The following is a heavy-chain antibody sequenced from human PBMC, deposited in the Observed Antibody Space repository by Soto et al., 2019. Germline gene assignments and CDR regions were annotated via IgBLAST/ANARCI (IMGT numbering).Heavy chain of an antibody. CDR2: ISYDGSNK. CDR3: ARDFFSRLGVEPRNAFDI. Sequence: GGSLRLSCAASGFTFSSYAMHWVRQAPGKGLEWVAVISYDGSNKYYADSVKGRFTISRDNSKNTLYLQMNSLRAEDTAVYYCARDFFSRLGVEPRNAFDIWGQGTMVTVSS. CDR1: GFTFSSYA. D-gene: IGHD3-16*01. V-gene: IGHV3-30-3*01. J-gene: IGHJ3*02.